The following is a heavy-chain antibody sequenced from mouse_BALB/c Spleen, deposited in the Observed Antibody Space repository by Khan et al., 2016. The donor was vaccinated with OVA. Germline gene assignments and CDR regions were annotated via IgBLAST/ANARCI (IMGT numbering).Heavy chain of an antibody. J-gene: IGHJ1*01. D-gene: IGHD2-13*01. Sequence: QVQLKESGPGLVQPSQSLSITCTVSGFSLTSYGVHWVRQSPGKGLEWLGVIWSSGTTDYNAAFISRLSISKDNSKSQVFFKMNSLQANDTAIYYCARNGDYVHWYFDVWGAGTTVTVSS. V-gene: IGHV2-2*02. CDR2: IWSSGTT. CDR1: GFSLTSYG. CDR3: ARNGDYVHWYFDV.